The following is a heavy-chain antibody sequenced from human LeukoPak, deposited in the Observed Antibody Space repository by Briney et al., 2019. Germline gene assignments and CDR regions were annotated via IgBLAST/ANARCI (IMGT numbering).Heavy chain of an antibody. V-gene: IGHV3-74*01. D-gene: IGHD3-10*01. Sequence: GSLRLSCAASGFTFSSHWMHWVRQAPGKGLVWVSRINSDGSSTSYADSVKGRFTISRDNAKNTLYLQMNSLRAEDTAVYYCARIAGVPLINWFDPWGQGTLVTVSS. CDR2: INSDGSST. CDR1: GFTFSSHW. CDR3: ARIAGVPLINWFDP. J-gene: IGHJ5*02.